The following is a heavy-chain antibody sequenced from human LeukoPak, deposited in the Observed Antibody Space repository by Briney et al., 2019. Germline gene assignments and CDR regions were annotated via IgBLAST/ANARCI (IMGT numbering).Heavy chain of an antibody. CDR3: AKGNGSSWYFYYYMDV. J-gene: IGHJ6*03. V-gene: IGHV3-23*01. Sequence: GGSLRLSCAASGFTFSSYAMSWVRQAPGKGLEWVSAISGSGGSTYYADSVKGRFTISRDNSKNTLYLQMNSLRAEDTAVYYCAKGNGSSWYFYYYMDVWGKGTTVTVSS. CDR2: ISGSGGST. D-gene: IGHD6-13*01. CDR1: GFTFSSYA.